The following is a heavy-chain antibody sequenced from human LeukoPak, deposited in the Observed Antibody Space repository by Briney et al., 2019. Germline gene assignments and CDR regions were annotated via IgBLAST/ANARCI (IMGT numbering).Heavy chain of an antibody. D-gene: IGHD2-15*01. CDR3: ARVYCSGGSCYSGSDYYGMDV. CDR1: GGSISSYY. CDR2: IYYSGST. J-gene: IGHJ6*04. V-gene: IGHV4-59*01. Sequence: PSETLSLTCTVSGGSISSYYWSWLRQPPGKGLEWIGYIYYSGSTNYNPSLKSRVTISVDTSKNQFSLKLSSVTAADTAVYYCARVYCSGGSCYSGSDYYGMDVWGKGTTVTVSS.